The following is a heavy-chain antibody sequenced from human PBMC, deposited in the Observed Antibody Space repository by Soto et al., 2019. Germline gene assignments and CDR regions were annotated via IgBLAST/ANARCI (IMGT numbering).Heavy chain of an antibody. V-gene: IGHV3-48*03. J-gene: IGHJ6*02. CDR1: GFTFSSYE. Sequence: EVQLVESGGGLVQPGGSLRLSCAASGFTFSSYEMNWVRQAPGKGLEWVSYISSSGSTIYYADSVKGRFTISRDNAKNSLYLQMNSLRAEDTAVYYWARDHTKYSSSSFSAYYYGMDVWGQGTTVTVSS. CDR2: ISSSGSTI. D-gene: IGHD6-6*01. CDR3: ARDHTKYSSSSFSAYYYGMDV.